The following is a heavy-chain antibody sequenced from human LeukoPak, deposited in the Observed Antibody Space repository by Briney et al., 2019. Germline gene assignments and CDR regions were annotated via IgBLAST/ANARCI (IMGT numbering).Heavy chain of an antibody. J-gene: IGHJ4*02. CDR3: ARDEYQLLVFDY. V-gene: IGHV1-2*02. CDR2: INPNSGGT. D-gene: IGHD2-2*01. Sequence: ASVKVSCKASGYTFTGYYVHWVRQAPGHGLEWMGWINPNSGGTNYAQKFQGRVTMTRDTSISTAYMELSRLRSDDTAMYYCARDEYQLLVFDYWGQGTLVTVSS. CDR1: GYTFTGYY.